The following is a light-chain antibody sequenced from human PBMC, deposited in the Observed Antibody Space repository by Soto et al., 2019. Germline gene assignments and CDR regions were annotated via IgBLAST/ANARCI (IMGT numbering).Light chain of an antibody. V-gene: IGLV1-40*01. J-gene: IGLJ3*02. CDR3: QTYDSSLSGWV. Sequence: QSVLTQPPSVSGAPGQRVTISCTGSSSNIGAGYDVHWYQQLPGTAPKLLIYGNSNRPSGVPDRFSGSESGTSASLAITGLQALVEADYYCQTYDSSLSGWVFGGGTKLTVL. CDR2: GNS. CDR1: SSNIGAGYD.